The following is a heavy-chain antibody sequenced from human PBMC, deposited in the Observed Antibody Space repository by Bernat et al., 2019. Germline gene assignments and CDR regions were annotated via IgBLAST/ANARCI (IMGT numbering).Heavy chain of an antibody. V-gene: IGHV4-30-2*01. D-gene: IGHD3-22*01. Sequence: QLQLQESGSGLVEPSQTLSLTCAVSGGSISSGGYSWSWIRQPPGKGLEWIGYIYHSGSTYYNPSLKSRVTISVDRSKNQFSLKLSSVTAADTAVYYCARVHYYDSSGYHTLVGYFDYWGQGTLVTVSS. J-gene: IGHJ4*02. CDR3: ARVHYYDSSGYHTLVGYFDY. CDR2: IYHSGST. CDR1: GGSISSGGYS.